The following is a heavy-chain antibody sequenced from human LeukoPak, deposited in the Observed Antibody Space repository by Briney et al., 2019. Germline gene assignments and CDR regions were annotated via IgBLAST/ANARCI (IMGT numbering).Heavy chain of an antibody. V-gene: IGHV3-21*06. CDR1: GVALSTYA. CDR3: ARYRHTGASQVFGVQ. D-gene: IGHD3-3*01. CDR2: MSSGSRYI. Sequence: GGSPRLSSTASGVALSTYAMTTGPQAPGKGLEWISSMSSGSRYIYYADSVRGQVTISRDNTKNSLYLLMNNLRAEDTAIYYCARYRHTGASQVFGVQWGQGTPVTVSS. J-gene: IGHJ4*02.